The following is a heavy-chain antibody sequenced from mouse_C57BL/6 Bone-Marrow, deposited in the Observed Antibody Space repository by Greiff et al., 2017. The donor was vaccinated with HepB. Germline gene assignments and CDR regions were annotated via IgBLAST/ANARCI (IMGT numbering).Heavy chain of an antibody. D-gene: IGHD2-1*01. CDR3: TRRDLLWDY. V-gene: IGHV1-15*01. Sequence: VQLQQSGAELVRPGASVTLSCKASGYTFTDYEMHWVKQTPVHGLEWIGAIDPETGGTAYNQKFKGKAILTADKSSSTAYMELRSLTSKDSAVYYCTRRDLLWDYWGQGTTLTVSS. CDR2: IDPETGGT. CDR1: GYTFTDYE. J-gene: IGHJ2*01.